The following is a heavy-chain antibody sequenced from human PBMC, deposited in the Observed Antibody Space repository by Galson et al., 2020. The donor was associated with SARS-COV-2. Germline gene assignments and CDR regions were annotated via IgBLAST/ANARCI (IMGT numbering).Heavy chain of an antibody. D-gene: IGHD5-18*01. J-gene: IGHJ2*01. CDR1: GFNFSDYY. CDR3: ARGYGKADF. Sequence: GGSLRLSCVASGFNFSDYYMTWIRQAPGKGLEWISYISGSERSLYNAAAVKGRFTISRDNAKNSFFLQMNNLRGDDTAVYYCARGYGKADFWGRGTLVTVSS. CDR2: ISGSERSL. V-gene: IGHV3-11*01.